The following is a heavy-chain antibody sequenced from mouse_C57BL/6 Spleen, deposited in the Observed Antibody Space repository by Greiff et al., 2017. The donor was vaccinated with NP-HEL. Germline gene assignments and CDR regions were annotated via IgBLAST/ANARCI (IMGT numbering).Heavy chain of an antibody. CDR3: ASDDFDGRRFAY. CDR2: IYPGSGST. J-gene: IGHJ3*01. V-gene: IGHV1-55*01. CDR1: GYTFTSYW. D-gene: IGHD3-1*01. Sequence: QVQLQQPGAELVKPGASVKMSCKASGYTFTSYWITWVKQRPGQGLEWIGDIYPGSGSTNYNEKFKSKATLTVDTSSSTAYMQLSSLTSEDSAVYDCASDDFDGRRFAYWGQGTLVTVSA.